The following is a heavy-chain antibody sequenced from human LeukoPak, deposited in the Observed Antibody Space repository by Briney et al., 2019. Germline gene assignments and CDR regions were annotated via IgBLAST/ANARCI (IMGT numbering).Heavy chain of an antibody. D-gene: IGHD6-19*01. CDR2: ISGSGGST. CDR1: GFTFSSYA. J-gene: IGHJ4*02. CDR3: AKGAIAVAGSGYYFDY. Sequence: GGSLRLSCAASGFTFSSYAMSWVRQAPGKGLGWVSAISGSGGSTYYADSVKGRFTISRDNSKNTLYLQMNSLRAEDTAVYYCAKGAIAVAGSGYYFDYWGQGTLVTVFS. V-gene: IGHV3-23*01.